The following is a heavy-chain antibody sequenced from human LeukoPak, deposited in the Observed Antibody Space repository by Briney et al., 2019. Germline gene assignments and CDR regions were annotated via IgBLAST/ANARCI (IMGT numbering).Heavy chain of an antibody. CDR3: AHRPPGDESFDI. J-gene: IGHJ3*02. D-gene: IGHD3-16*01. Sequence: GASVKVSCKVSGHTLSGLAMHWVRQATGKGLEWMGGSDPEDGETIYAQKFKGRVTMTEDTATDTAYMELRSLRSEDTAVYYCAHRPPGDESFDIWGQGTLVTVSS. CDR1: GHTLSGLA. V-gene: IGHV1-24*01. CDR2: SDPEDGET.